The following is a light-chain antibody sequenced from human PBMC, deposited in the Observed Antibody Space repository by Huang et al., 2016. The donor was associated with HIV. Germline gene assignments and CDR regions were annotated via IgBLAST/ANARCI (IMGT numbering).Light chain of an antibody. CDR1: QSVFKN. V-gene: IGKV3-15*01. J-gene: IGKJ1*01. Sequence: ENLMTQSPSTLSVSPGESATLSCRVSQSVFKNLAWYQQKPGQAPKLLIYGSSTRAAGIPARFSGSGSGTDFTLTISSLQSEDFAVYYCQQYNTSPRTFGQGTKVEV. CDR3: QQYNTSPRT. CDR2: GSS.